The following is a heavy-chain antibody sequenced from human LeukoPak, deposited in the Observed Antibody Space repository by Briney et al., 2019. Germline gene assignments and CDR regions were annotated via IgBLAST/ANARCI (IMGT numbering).Heavy chain of an antibody. CDR3: AKDADSSGWCDY. J-gene: IGHJ4*02. CDR1: GFTFSSYD. V-gene: IGHV3-23*01. Sequence: GGSLRLSCAASGFTFSSYDMSWVRQAPGKGLEWVSSISGSGGSTYYADSVKGRFTISRDNSKNTLYLQVNSLRAEDTAVYYCAKDADSSGWCDYWGQGTLVTVSS. CDR2: ISGSGGST. D-gene: IGHD6-19*01.